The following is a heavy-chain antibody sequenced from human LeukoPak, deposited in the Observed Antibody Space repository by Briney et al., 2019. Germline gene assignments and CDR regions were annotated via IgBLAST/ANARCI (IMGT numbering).Heavy chain of an antibody. D-gene: IGHD2-2*01. J-gene: IGHJ5*02. V-gene: IGHV4-34*01. CDR3: ARVCGIVVVPAAKGSGIWFDP. CDR1: GGSFSGCY. CDR2: MNHSGGS. Sequence: SETLSLTCAVYGGSFSGCYWRWIRQPPGKGLEWIGDMNHSGGSNYNPSLKSRVPISVDTSKNQFSLKLRSVTAADTDVYYCARVCGIVVVPAAKGSGIWFDPWGQATLVTVAS.